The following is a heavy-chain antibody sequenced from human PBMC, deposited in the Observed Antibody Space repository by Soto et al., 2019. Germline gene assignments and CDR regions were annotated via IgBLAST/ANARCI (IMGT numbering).Heavy chain of an antibody. V-gene: IGHV3-48*03. CDR3: ARGSSWYSDAFDI. Sequence: GGSLRLSCAASGFTFSSYEMNWVRQAPGKGLEWVSYISSSGSTIYYADSVKGRFTISRDNAKNSLYLQMNSLRAEDTAVYYCARGSSWYSDAFDIWGQGTMVTVSS. D-gene: IGHD6-13*01. CDR1: GFTFSSYE. CDR2: ISSSGSTI. J-gene: IGHJ3*02.